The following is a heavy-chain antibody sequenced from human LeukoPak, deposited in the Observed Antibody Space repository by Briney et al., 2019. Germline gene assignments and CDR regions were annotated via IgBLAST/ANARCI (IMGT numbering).Heavy chain of an antibody. CDR3: ARHQYYDSSGFLGY. J-gene: IGHJ4*02. V-gene: IGHV4-39*01. CDR1: GGSISSSSYY. CDR2: IYYSGST. D-gene: IGHD3-22*01. Sequence: SETLSLTCTVSGGSISSSSYYWGWIRQPPGKGREWIGSIYYSGSTYYNPSLKSRVTISVDTSKNQFSLKLSSVTAADTAVYYCARHQYYDSSGFLGYWGQGTLVTVSS.